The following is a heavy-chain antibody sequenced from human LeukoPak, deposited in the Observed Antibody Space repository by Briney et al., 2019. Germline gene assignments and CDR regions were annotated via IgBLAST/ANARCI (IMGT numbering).Heavy chain of an antibody. Sequence: GGSLRLSCAASGFNFSDYFLTWVRHGPGTGLEWVANINKDGNENNYVDSVEVRFTISRDNAKRSLYLQMNGLRVDDSAMYYCVRDVGYYGGNHDYWGQGTLVIVSS. CDR1: GFNFSDYF. J-gene: IGHJ4*02. D-gene: IGHD4-23*01. CDR2: INKDGNEN. CDR3: VRDVGYYGGNHDY. V-gene: IGHV3-7*01.